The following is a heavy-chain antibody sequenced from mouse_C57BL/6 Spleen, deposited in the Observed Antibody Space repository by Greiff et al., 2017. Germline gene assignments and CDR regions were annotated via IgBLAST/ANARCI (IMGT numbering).Heavy chain of an antibody. CDR2: IYPDDGAT. V-gene: IGHV14-1*01. D-gene: IGHD2-3*01. J-gene: IGHJ2*01. CDR1: GFHITAYY. CDR3: TTGRYDGYGVAY. Sequence: EVQLQPSGAELVRPGASVQLSCTSSGFHITAYYMHWVKQSPVQGLEWIGRIYPDDGATDYAPHFQRKATMTADTSSKTAYLQLSSLTSEDPAVSYCTTGRYDGYGVAYWGQGTTLTVSS.